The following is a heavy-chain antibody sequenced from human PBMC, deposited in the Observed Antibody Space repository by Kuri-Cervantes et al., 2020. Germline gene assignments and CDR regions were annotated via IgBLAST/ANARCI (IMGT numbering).Heavy chain of an antibody. CDR2: IKEDGSEK. V-gene: IGHV3-7*01. J-gene: IGHJ4*02. D-gene: IGHD6-6*01. Sequence: GGSLRLSCAASGFTFNTFWMGWVRQAPGKGLEWVASIKEDGSEKYYVDSVKGRFTISRDNAKNSLYLQMNNLRAEDTAFYYCARDMAARSRKFDYWGQGALVTVSS. CDR3: ARDMAARSRKFDY. CDR1: GFTFNTFW.